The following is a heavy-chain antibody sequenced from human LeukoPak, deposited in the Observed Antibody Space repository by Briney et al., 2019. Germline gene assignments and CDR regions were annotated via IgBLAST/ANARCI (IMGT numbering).Heavy chain of an antibody. V-gene: IGHV4-39*01. CDR2: IYYSRST. J-gene: IGHJ4*02. Sequence: PSETLSLTCSVSGGSFSSWNYYWDWIRQPPGKGLEWIGSIYYSRSTYYNPSLKSPVTIYVDTSKNQFSLKLSSVTAADTGIYYCARRNRGVVGAPFAYWGQGTLVTVSS. D-gene: IGHD1-26*01. CDR1: GGSFSSWNYY. CDR3: ARRNRGVVGAPFAY.